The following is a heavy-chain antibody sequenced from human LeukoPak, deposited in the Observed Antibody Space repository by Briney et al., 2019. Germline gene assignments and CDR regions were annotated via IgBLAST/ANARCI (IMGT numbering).Heavy chain of an antibody. D-gene: IGHD3-3*01. CDR3: ASPAYDFWSGYPPRAYYYYYMDV. V-gene: IGHV1-18*01. CDR1: GYTFTSYG. Sequence: ASVKVSCKASGYTFTSYGISWVRQAPGQGLEWMGWISAYNGNTNYAQKLQGRVTMTTDTSTSTAYMELRSLRSDDTAVYYCASPAYDFWSGYPPRAYYYYYMDVWGRGTTVTVSS. CDR2: ISAYNGNT. J-gene: IGHJ6*03.